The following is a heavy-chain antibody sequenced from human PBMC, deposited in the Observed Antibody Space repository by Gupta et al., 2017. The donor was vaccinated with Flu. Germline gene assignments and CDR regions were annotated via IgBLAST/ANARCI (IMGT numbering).Heavy chain of an antibody. Sequence: QVQLVQSGAEVKKPGSSVKVSCKASGGTFSSYAISWVRQAPGQGLEWMGGIIPIFGTANYAQKFQGRVTITADKSTSTAYMELSSLRSEDTAVYYCARDLGVVAARPLYYYYGMDVWGQGTTVTVSS. D-gene: IGHD6-6*01. V-gene: IGHV1-69*06. CDR3: ARDLGVVAARPLYYYYGMDV. J-gene: IGHJ6*02. CDR2: IIPIFGTA. CDR1: GGTFSSYA.